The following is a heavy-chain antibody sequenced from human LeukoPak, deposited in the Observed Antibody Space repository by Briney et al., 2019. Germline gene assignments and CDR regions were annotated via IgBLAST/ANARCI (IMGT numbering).Heavy chain of an antibody. CDR1: GYTFTSYG. Sequence: GASVKVSCKASGYTFTSYGISWVRQAPGQGLEWMGWISAYNGNTNYAQKLQGRVTMTTDTSTSTAYMELRSLRSDDTAVYYCARGRQVYCSGGSCYPDAFDIWGQGTMVTVSS. V-gene: IGHV1-18*01. J-gene: IGHJ3*02. CDR2: ISAYNGNT. D-gene: IGHD2-15*01. CDR3: ARGRQVYCSGGSCYPDAFDI.